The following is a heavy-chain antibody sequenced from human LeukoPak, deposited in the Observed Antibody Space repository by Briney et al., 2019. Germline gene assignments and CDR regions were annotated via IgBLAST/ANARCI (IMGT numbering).Heavy chain of an antibody. D-gene: IGHD1-1*01. CDR2: IHNDAVGT. Sequence: GGSLRLSCAASGFTFPSYAMSWVRQAPGKGLEWVSLIHNDAVGTYYAGSVKGRFTISRDNSKNTLYLQMNSLRAEDTAVYYCAQFRGVTTPLYHFDYWGQGTLVTVSS. J-gene: IGHJ4*02. CDR3: AQFRGVTTPLYHFDY. CDR1: GFTFPSYA. V-gene: IGHV3-23*01.